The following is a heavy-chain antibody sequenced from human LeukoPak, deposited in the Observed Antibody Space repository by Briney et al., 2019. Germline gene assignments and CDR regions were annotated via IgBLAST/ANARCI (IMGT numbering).Heavy chain of an antibody. CDR3: ANYGSVSYFAY. V-gene: IGHV3-30*04. D-gene: IGHD3-10*01. Sequence: PGRSLRLSCAASGFTFSNSAMHWVRQAPGKGLEWVALISYDGSNKYYADSVKGRFTISRDNSKNTLYLQMISLRAEDTAVYYCANYGSVSYFAYWGQGTLVTVSS. CDR2: ISYDGSNK. J-gene: IGHJ4*02. CDR1: GFTFSNSA.